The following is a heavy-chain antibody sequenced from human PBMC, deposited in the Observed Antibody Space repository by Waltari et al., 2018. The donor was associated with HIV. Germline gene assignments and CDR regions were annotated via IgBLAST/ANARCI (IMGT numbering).Heavy chain of an antibody. V-gene: IGHV5-51*01. Sequence: QLVQSGAEVKKPGESLKISCKGSGYSFTTDWIAWVRRLPGKGLEWMGIIYPGDSDTIDSPSFQGKVSMSVARSINTAYVQWSSLKASDSAMYFCARGSDYMFDGEGTVGNFDRWGRGTLLSVSS. J-gene: IGHJ2*01. D-gene: IGHD3-10*02. CDR1: GYSFTTDW. CDR2: IYPGDSDT. CDR3: ARGSDYMFDGEGTVGNFDR.